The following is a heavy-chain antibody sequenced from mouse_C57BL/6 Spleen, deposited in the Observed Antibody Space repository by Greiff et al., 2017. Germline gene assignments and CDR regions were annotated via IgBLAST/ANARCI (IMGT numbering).Heavy chain of an antibody. D-gene: IGHD2-10*02. CDR2: INPGSGGT. CDR3: ARSGYGNYLSWFAY. CDR1: GYAFTNYL. J-gene: IGHJ3*01. V-gene: IGHV1-54*01. Sequence: QVQLQQSGAELVRPGTSVKVSCKASGYAFTNYLIEWVKQRPGQGLEWIGVINPGSGGTNYNEKFKGKATQTADKSSSTAYMQLSSLTSEDSAVYFCARSGYGNYLSWFAYWGQGTLVTVSA.